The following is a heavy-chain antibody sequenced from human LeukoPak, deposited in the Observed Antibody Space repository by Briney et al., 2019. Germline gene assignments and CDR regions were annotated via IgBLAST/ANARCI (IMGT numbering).Heavy chain of an antibody. D-gene: IGHD3-22*01. CDR1: GFTFSRYW. CDR2: IKSGGKT. Sequence: GGSLRLSCEASGFTFSRYWMHWVRQAPGKGLVWVSRIKSGGKTNYADSVKGRFTISRDNAKNTVSLQMDSLRAEDTGVYYCARAPSEVGGYYPEYFRHWGQGTLVSVSS. J-gene: IGHJ1*01. V-gene: IGHV3-74*01. CDR3: ARAPSEVGGYYPEYFRH.